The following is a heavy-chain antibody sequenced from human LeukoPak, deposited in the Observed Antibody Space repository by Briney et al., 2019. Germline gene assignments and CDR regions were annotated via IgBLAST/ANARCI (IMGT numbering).Heavy chain of an antibody. J-gene: IGHJ4*02. Sequence: GGSLRLSCVASGFTFSIYSMSWVRQAPGKGLGWVSNIDSGGRTYFGDSVKGRFTISRDDSKNTLYLQMSSLRGEDTAVYYCAKTVVGAGWNYFDYWGQGTLVTVSS. CDR3: AKTVVGAGWNYFDY. V-gene: IGHV3-23*01. D-gene: IGHD3-9*01. CDR2: IDSGGRT. CDR1: GFTFSIYS.